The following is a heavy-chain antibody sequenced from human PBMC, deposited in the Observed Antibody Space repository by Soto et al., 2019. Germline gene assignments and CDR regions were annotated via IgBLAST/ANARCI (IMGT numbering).Heavy chain of an antibody. CDR3: ARVPDSEMVTIDWYFDL. J-gene: IGHJ2*01. CDR1: GGSISSSNW. CDR2: IYHSGST. Sequence: QVQLQESGPGLVKPSGTLSLTCAVSGGSISSSNWWSWVRQPPGKGLEWIGEIYHSGSTNYNPSLKSLFTIAVDKSKNQCSLKLSFVHAADTTVYYCARVPDSEMVTIDWYFDLWGRGTLVTVSS. D-gene: IGHD5-18*01. V-gene: IGHV4-4*02.